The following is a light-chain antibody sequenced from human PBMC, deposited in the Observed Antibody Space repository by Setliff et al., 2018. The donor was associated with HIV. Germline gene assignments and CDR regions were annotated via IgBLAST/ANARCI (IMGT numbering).Light chain of an antibody. V-gene: IGLV2-14*03. CDR2: GNR. CDR3: QSHDTRLSGWV. CDR1: SNDVGAYNY. Sequence: QSALTQPASVSGPPGQSITISCTGTSNDVGAYNYVSWYQQHAGKAPKLLIYGNRNRPSGVPDRFSGSKSGTSASLAITGLQADDEADYYCQSHDTRLSGWVFGGGTKVTVL. J-gene: IGLJ3*02.